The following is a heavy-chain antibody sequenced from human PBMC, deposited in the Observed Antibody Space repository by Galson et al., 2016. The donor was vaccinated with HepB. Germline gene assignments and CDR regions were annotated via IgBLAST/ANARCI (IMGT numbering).Heavy chain of an antibody. Sequence: SLRLSCAVSGFTFGDFAMSWVRQAPGKGLEWVSAITGSGGNTYYADSVKGRLTIPRDNSKNTLFLHMNSLRDEDTAVYYCAKCEGMEYEAYYFDHWGQGTLVTVSS. CDR1: GFTFGDFA. D-gene: IGHD3-3*01. J-gene: IGHJ4*02. CDR2: ITGSGGNT. CDR3: AKCEGMEYEAYYFDH. V-gene: IGHV3-23*01.